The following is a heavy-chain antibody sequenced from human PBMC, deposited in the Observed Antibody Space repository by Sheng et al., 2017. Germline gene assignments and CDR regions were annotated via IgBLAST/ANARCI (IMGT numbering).Heavy chain of an antibody. CDR2: IIPIFGTA. J-gene: IGHJ3*02. CDR3: ARPRSRRHYYDSSGYRPSWAFDI. V-gene: IGHV1-69*01. D-gene: IGHD3-22*01. CDR1: GGTFSSYA. Sequence: QVQLVQSGAEVKKPGSSVKVSCKASGGTFSSYAISWVRQAPGQGLEWMGGIIPIFGTANYAQKFQGRVTITADESTSTAYMELSSLRSEDTAVYYCARPRSRRHYYDSSGYRPSWAFDIWGQG.